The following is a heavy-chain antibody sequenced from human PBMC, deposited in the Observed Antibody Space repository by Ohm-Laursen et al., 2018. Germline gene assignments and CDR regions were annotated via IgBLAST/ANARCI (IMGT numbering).Heavy chain of an antibody. CDR2: IYDSGRT. J-gene: IGHJ4*02. D-gene: IGHD3-22*01. CDR1: GDSISSGGYY. V-gene: IGHV4-31*03. Sequence: SQTLSLTCTVSGDSISSGGYYWSWIRQHPGKGLEWIGYIYDSGRTYYNPSLKSRLTISVDTSKNQFSLKLSSVTAADTAMYYCARRHSSGVAFDYWGQGALVIVSS. CDR3: ARRHSSGVAFDY.